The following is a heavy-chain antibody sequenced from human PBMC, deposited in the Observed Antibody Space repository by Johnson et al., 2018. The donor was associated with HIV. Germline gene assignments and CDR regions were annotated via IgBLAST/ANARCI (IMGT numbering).Heavy chain of an antibody. CDR1: GFTFSSYG. CDR3: ARPYVDTTMADAFDV. D-gene: IGHD5-18*01. V-gene: IGHV3-33*01. CDR2: IWYDGSNK. J-gene: IGHJ3*01. Sequence: QVQLVESGGGVVQPGRSLRLSCAASGFTFSSYGMHWVRQAPGKGLAWVAVIWYDGSNKYYADSVKGRVTLSRDNSKNTLSLHMNSLRPEDTSVYYCARPYVDTTMADAFDVWGQGTMVTVSS.